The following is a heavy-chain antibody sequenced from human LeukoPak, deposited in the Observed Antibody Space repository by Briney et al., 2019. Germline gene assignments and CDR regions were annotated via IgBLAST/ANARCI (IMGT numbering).Heavy chain of an antibody. D-gene: IGHD3-10*01. Sequence: GGSLRLSCAASGFTFTTYWMGWVRQAPGKGLEWVANIKQDGSEQYYVDSVKGRFTISRDNAKNSLSLQMNSPRAEDTAVYYCARPLMYYYGSETYFWFDPWGQGTLVTVSS. V-gene: IGHV3-7*01. CDR2: IKQDGSEQ. J-gene: IGHJ5*02. CDR1: GFTFTTYW. CDR3: ARPLMYYYGSETYFWFDP.